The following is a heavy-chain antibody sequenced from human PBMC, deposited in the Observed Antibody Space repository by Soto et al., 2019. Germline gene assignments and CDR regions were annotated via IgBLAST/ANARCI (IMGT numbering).Heavy chain of an antibody. D-gene: IGHD4-17*01. CDR2: ITDAGGRT. CDR3: AKSVGTYGDNTERAERFDP. V-gene: IGHV3-23*01. J-gene: IGHJ5*02. CDR1: GIIFNNYA. Sequence: GSLRLSCAASGIIFNNYAMSWVRQAPGKGLEWVSVITDAGGRTYYAASAQGRFTISRDNSKNTLYLQMHSLRAEDTAIYYCAKSVGTYGDNTERAERFDPWGQGTLVTVSS.